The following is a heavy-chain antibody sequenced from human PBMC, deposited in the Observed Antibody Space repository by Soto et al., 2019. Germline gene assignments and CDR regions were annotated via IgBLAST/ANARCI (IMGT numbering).Heavy chain of an antibody. CDR2: ISAYNGNT. D-gene: IGHD6-19*01. Sequence: GASVKVSCKASGYTFTSYGISWVRQAPGQGLEWMGWISAYNGNTNYAQKLQGRVTMTTDTSTSTAYMELRSLRSDDTAVYYCARDSSGWTTDLNWFDPWGQGTLVTVSS. J-gene: IGHJ5*02. CDR1: GYTFTSYG. V-gene: IGHV1-18*01. CDR3: ARDSSGWTTDLNWFDP.